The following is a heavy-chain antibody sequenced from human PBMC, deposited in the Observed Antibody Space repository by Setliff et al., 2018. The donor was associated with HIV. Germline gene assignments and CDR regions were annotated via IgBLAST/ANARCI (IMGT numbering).Heavy chain of an antibody. CDR1: GGSFIGSSFQ. CDR2: IAYSGTTMYF. D-gene: IGHD6-19*01. J-gene: IGHJ4*02. V-gene: IGHV4-39*07. CDR3: AKQRIAVAGSDY. Sequence: SETLSLTCNVSGGSFIGSSFQSTWIRQAPGKGLEWIGDIAYSGTTMYFNYNPSLESRLSLSEDTSRHQFSLKLTSVTADDTGMYHCAKQRIAVAGSDYWGQGTPVTVSS.